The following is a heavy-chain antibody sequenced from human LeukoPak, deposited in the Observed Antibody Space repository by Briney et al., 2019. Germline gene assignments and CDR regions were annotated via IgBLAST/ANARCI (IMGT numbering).Heavy chain of an antibody. CDR2: ISGSGGST. CDR1: GFTFSSYA. V-gene: IGHV3-23*01. J-gene: IGHJ4*02. CDR3: AKKGSSWYYFDY. Sequence: PGGSLRLSCAASGFTFSSYAMSWVRQAPGKGLEWVSAISGSGGSTYYADSVKGRFTISRDNSKNTLYLQMNSLRAGDTAVYYCAKKGSSWYYFDYWGQGTLVTVSS. D-gene: IGHD6-13*01.